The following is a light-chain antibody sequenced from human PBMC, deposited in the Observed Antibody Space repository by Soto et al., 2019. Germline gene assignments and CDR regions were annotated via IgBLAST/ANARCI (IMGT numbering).Light chain of an antibody. CDR1: SSDVGGYNY. J-gene: IGLJ1*01. Sequence: QSVLTQPASVSGSPGQSITISCTGTSSDVGGYNYVSWYQQHPGEAPKIIIYAVSSRPSGVSYRFSGSKSGNTASLTISGLQSEDEADYYCSSYTSSTFGVFGTGTKLTVL. CDR3: SSYTSSTFGV. CDR2: AVS. V-gene: IGLV2-14*03.